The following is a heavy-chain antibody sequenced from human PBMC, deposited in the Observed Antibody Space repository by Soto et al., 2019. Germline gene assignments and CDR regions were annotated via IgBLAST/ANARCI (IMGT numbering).Heavy chain of an antibody. V-gene: IGHV4-39*01. Sequence: SETLSLTCAVAGDSISNSRFYWAWIRQPPGEGLEWIGSIYHTGNAYYNPSLKSRVTISVDTSKNQFSLKLTSVTAADAALYYCARDFFDSSDYTTNWFDPWGQGTLVTVSS. CDR1: GDSISNSRFY. D-gene: IGHD3-22*01. CDR3: ARDFFDSSDYTTNWFDP. CDR2: IYHTGNA. J-gene: IGHJ5*02.